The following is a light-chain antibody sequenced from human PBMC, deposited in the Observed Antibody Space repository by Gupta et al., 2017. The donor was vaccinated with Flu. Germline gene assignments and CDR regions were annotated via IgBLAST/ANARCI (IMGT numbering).Light chain of an antibody. CDR1: QDISNY. V-gene: IGKV1-33*01. Sequence: DIPMTQSPSSLSASVGDRVTITCQASQDISNYLNWYQQKPGKAPKLLIYDASNLETGVPSRFSGSGSGTDFTFTISSLKPEDIATYYCQQYYKLAYSFGQGTKLEIK. J-gene: IGKJ2*03. CDR2: DAS. CDR3: QQYYKLAYS.